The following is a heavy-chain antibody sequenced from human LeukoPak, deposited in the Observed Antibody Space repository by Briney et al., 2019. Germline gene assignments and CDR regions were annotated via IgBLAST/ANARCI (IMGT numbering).Heavy chain of an antibody. CDR2: ISSSSSYI. J-gene: IGHJ4*02. CDR1: GFTFSSYS. V-gene: IGHV3-21*01. CDR3: ARVSHWSYFDY. D-gene: IGHD3-3*01. Sequence: GGSLRLSCAASGFTFSSYSMNWVRQAPGKGLEWVSSISSSSSYIYYADSVKGRFTISRDNAKDSLYLQMHSLRAEDTAVYYCARVSHWSYFDYWGQGTLVTVSS.